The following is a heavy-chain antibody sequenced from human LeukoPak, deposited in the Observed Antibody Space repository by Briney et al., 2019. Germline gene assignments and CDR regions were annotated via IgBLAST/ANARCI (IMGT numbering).Heavy chain of an antibody. CDR3: ARDLAAAGTVFDY. CDR1: GGSISSYY. V-gene: IGHV4-4*07. CDR2: ISASGST. D-gene: IGHD6-13*01. Sequence: PSETLSLTCTVSGGSISSYYWSWIRQPAGPGLEWIGRISASGSTDYNPSLKSRVTMSLDTSKNQFSLRLSAVTAADTAVYYCARDLAAAGTVFDYWGQGTLVTVSS. J-gene: IGHJ4*02.